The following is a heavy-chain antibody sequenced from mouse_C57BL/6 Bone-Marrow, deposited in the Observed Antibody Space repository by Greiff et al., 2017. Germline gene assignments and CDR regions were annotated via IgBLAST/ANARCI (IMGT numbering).Heavy chain of an antibody. CDR1: GFTFSDYG. D-gene: IGHD4-1*01. CDR2: ISSGSSTI. CDR3: ARPGVDWYFDV. J-gene: IGHJ1*03. V-gene: IGHV5-17*01. Sequence: EVKLVESGGGLVKPGGSLKLSCAASGFTFSDYGMHWVRQAPEKGLEWVAYISSGSSTIYYADTVKGRVTISGDNANNTPFLQMTRLRSEATAMYYCARPGVDWYFDVWGTGTTVTVSS.